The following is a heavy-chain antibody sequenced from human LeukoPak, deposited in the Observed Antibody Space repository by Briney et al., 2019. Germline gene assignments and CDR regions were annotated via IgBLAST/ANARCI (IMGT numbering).Heavy chain of an antibody. V-gene: IGHV1-69*05. J-gene: IGHJ5*02. CDR3: AREKTGDGHNFNWFDP. CDR2: TIPFLDTP. D-gene: IGHD5-24*01. CDR1: GGTFRHHA. Sequence: SVKVSCKALGGTFRHHAVSWVRQAPGQGLEWMGGTIPFLDTPQYAQRFQGRLTITTDESTITAYMELNSLESDDTAVYYCAREKTGDGHNFNWFDPWGQGTLVTVSS.